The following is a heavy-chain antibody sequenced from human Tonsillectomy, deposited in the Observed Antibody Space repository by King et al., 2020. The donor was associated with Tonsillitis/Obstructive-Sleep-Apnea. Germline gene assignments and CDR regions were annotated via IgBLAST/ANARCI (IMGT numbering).Heavy chain of an antibody. V-gene: IGHV3-33*01. D-gene: IGHD1-7*01. CDR1: GFTFSSYG. CDR2: IWYYGSNE. J-gene: IGHJ4*02. Sequence: VQLVESGGGVVQPGRSLRLSCAASGFTFSSYGMHWVRQAPGKGLEWVAVIWYYGSNEYYADSGTARFTISRDNSKNTLYLQMKSLRAEDTAVYYCARDLLTGTTGYWGQGTLVTVSS. CDR3: ARDLLTGTTGY.